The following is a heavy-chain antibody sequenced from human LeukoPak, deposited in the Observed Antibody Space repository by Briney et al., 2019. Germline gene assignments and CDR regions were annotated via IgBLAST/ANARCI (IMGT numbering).Heavy chain of an antibody. V-gene: IGHV1-46*01. J-gene: IGHJ5*02. CDR3: ARDYGGYDSSGYYLP. D-gene: IGHD3-22*01. CDR1: GYTFTSYY. CDR2: INPSGGST. Sequence: ASVKVSCKASGYTFTSYYMHWVRQAPGQGLEWMGIINPSGGSTSYARKFQGRVTMTRDTSTSTVYMELSSLRSEDTAVYYCARDYGGYDSSGYYLPWGQGTLVTVSS.